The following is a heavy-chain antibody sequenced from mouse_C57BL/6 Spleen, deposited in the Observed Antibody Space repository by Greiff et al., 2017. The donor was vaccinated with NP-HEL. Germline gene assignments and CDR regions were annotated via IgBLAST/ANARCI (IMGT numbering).Heavy chain of an antibody. CDR2: LYPGDGDT. CDR1: GYAFSSSW. V-gene: IGHV1-82*01. CDR3: ARRYYEGYARDY. J-gene: IGHJ4*01. D-gene: IGHD2-4*01. Sequence: QVQLQQSGPELVKPGASVKISCKASGYAFSSSWMNWVKPRPGKGLAWIGRLYPGDGDTNYNGKFTGKATLTADKSSSTAFMQLSSRTCEDSAVYFCARRYYEGYARDYGGQGTSVTVPS.